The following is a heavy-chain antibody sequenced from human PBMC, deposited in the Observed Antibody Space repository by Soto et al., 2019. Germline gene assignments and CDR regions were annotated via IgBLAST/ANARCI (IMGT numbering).Heavy chain of an antibody. CDR2: TYHSGST. Sequence: TSETLSLTCGVSDYSISSGYYWGWIRQPPGKGLEWIGNTYHSGSTHYNPALKSRVTISVDTSKNQFSLKLKSVTAADTAVYYCTRRGSSGTPVDYWGQGTLVTVSS. D-gene: IGHD1-26*01. J-gene: IGHJ4*02. CDR3: TRRGSSGTPVDY. CDR1: DYSISSGYY. V-gene: IGHV4-38-2*01.